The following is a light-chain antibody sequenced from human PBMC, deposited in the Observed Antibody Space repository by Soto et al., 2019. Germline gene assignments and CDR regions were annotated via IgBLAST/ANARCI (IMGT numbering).Light chain of an antibody. CDR3: QQYDNSIT. V-gene: IGKV3-20*01. CDR1: QSVSSNN. Sequence: EIVLTQSPGTLSLSPGETATLSCRASQSVSSNNLAWYHQKPGQTPRLLIYGASSRATGIPDRFSGSGSGPDFSLTISRLEPEDFAVYYCQQYDNSITFGHGTRLEIE. CDR2: GAS. J-gene: IGKJ5*01.